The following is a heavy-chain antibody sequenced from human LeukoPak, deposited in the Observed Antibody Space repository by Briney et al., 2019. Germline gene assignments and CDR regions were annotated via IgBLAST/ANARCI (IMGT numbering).Heavy chain of an antibody. Sequence: GASVKVSCKASGYTFTGYYMHWVRQAPGQGLEWMGWINPNSGGTNYEQKFQGRVTMTRDTAISTAYMELSGLRSDDTAIYYCAREAVAGTTNFDYWGQGTLVTVSS. CDR2: INPNSGGT. CDR1: GYTFTGYY. V-gene: IGHV1-2*02. D-gene: IGHD6-19*01. J-gene: IGHJ4*02. CDR3: AREAVAGTTNFDY.